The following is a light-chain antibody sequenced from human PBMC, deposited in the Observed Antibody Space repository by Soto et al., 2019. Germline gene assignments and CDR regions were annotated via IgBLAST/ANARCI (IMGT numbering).Light chain of an antibody. CDR3: NSYTSSRTLV. Sequence: QSVVTQPASVSGSPGQSITISCTGTSSDVGGYNFVSWYQQHPGKAPKLMIYEVSNRPSGVSNRFSGSKSGNTASLTISGLQAEDEADYYCNSYTSSRTLVFGGGTKVTVL. J-gene: IGLJ3*02. CDR2: EVS. CDR1: SSDVGGYNF. V-gene: IGLV2-14*01.